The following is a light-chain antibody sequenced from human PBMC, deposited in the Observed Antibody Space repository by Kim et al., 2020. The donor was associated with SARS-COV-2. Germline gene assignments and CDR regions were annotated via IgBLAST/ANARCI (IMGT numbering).Light chain of an antibody. Sequence: ASVGDSVTITCRASQRVSSWLNWYQQKPGKAPHLLIYKTSTLQSGVPPRFSGSASGTDFTLTISSLQPEDFATYYCQQSYNFPRTFGQGTKVDIK. J-gene: IGKJ1*01. CDR1: QRVSSW. CDR3: QQSYNFPRT. V-gene: IGKV1-39*01. CDR2: KTS.